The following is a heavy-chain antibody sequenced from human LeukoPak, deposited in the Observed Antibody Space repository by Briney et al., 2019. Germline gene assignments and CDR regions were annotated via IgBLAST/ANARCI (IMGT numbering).Heavy chain of an antibody. CDR1: GGSISSYY. J-gene: IGHJ3*02. V-gene: IGHV4-59*08. CDR3: ARRTRGIAVAGYGAFDI. D-gene: IGHD6-19*01. Sequence: PSETLSLTCTVSGGSISSYYWSWIRQPPGKGLEWIGYIYYSGSTNYNPSLKSRVTISVDTSKNQFSLKLSSVTAADTAVYYCARRTRGIAVAGYGAFDIWGQGTMVTVSS. CDR2: IYYSGST.